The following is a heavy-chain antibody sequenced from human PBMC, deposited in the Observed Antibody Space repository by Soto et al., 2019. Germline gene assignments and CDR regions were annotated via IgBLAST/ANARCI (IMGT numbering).Heavy chain of an antibody. CDR2: INPNSGGT. J-gene: IGHJ6*02. CDR1: GYTFTSYY. V-gene: IGHV1-2*02. Sequence: GAPVKVSCKASGYTFTSYYMHWVRQAPGQGLEWMGWINPNSGGTNYAQKFQGRVTMTRDTSISTAYMELSRLRSDDTAVYYCAREGFNYVGDYYYGMDVWGQGTTVTVSS. D-gene: IGHD4-4*01. CDR3: AREGFNYVGDYYYGMDV.